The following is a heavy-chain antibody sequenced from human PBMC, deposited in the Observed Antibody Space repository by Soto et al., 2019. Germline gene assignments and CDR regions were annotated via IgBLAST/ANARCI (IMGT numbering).Heavy chain of an antibody. D-gene: IGHD3-10*01. J-gene: IGHJ6*02. CDR3: ASNALITYSYVSGSPKTNYDMDV. V-gene: IGHV4-30-4*08. Sequence: QVHLQESGPGLVEPSQTLSLTCNVAGGSISSRDNYWSWIRQPPGKGLEWIGYIYYTGSTSYNPSLKSRLTISVDTSKNQFSLKLTSVTAADTAVYYCASNALITYSYVSGSPKTNYDMDVWGQGTTVTVSS. CDR2: IYYTGST. CDR1: GGSISSRDNY.